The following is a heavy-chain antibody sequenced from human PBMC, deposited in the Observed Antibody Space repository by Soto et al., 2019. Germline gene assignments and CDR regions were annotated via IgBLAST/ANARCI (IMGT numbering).Heavy chain of an antibody. D-gene: IGHD3-22*01. CDR1: GGSISSYY. CDR3: ARVSSYYYDSSGYLDI. Sequence: SETLSLTCTVSGGSISSYYWSWIRQPPGKGLEWIGYIYYSGSTNYNPSLKSRVTISVDTSKNQFSLKLSSVTAADTAVYYCARVSSYYYDSSGYLDIWGQGTMVTVSS. V-gene: IGHV4-59*01. J-gene: IGHJ3*02. CDR2: IYYSGST.